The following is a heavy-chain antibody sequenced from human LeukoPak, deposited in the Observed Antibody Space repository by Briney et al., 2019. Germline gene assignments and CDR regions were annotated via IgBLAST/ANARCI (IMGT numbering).Heavy chain of an antibody. V-gene: IGHV1-69*02. Sequence: SVKVSCKASAYTFTGYYMHWVRQAPGQGLEWMGRIIPILGIANYAQKFQGRVTITADKSTSTAYMELSSLRSEDTAVYYCAVYYYYDSSGYLVGAFDIWGQGTMATVSS. CDR2: IIPILGIA. D-gene: IGHD3-22*01. J-gene: IGHJ3*02. CDR3: AVYYYYDSSGYLVGAFDI. CDR1: AYTFTGYY.